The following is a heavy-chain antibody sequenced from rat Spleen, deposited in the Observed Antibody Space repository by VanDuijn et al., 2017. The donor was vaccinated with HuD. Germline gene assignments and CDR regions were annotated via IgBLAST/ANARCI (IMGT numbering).Heavy chain of an antibody. CDR2: ISYDGSST. D-gene: IGHD1-4*01. CDR3: ARWDPGITTLDY. Sequence: EVQLVESGGGLVQPGRSLKLSCAASGFTFSDYNMAWVRQDPKKGLEWVATISYDGSSTYYRDSVKDRFTISRDKAKSTLYLQMDSRRSEEPATYYCARWDPGITTLDYWGQGVMVTVSS. CDR1: GFTFSDYN. V-gene: IGHV5-7*01. J-gene: IGHJ2*01.